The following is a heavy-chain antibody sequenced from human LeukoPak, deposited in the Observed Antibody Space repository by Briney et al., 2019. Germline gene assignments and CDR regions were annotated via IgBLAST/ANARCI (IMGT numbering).Heavy chain of an antibody. J-gene: IGHJ5*02. Sequence: GGSQRLSCVASGFTFSSYWMSWVRQAPGKGLEWVANIKPDGSEKYYVDSVKGRFTISRDNAKNSLYLQMNSLRAEDTAVYYCMRDLTFWPGPWGQGTLVTVSS. CDR3: MRDLTFWPGP. CDR1: GFTFSSYW. CDR2: IKPDGSEK. V-gene: IGHV3-7*01. D-gene: IGHD3-3*01.